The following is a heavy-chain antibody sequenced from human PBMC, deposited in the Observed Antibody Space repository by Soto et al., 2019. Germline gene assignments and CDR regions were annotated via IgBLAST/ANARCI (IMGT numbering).Heavy chain of an antibody. Sequence: PGGSLRLSCTASGFSFSDYWMSGVRQAPGKGLEWVANIKQDGSDKYYVDAVKGRFTISRDNAKNSLYLQMNSLRAEDPPVYYCARGGCCSSAISYGSHYYYAFDVWGQGTMVTVSS. CDR1: GFSFSDYW. V-gene: IGHV3-7*03. CDR3: ARGGCCSSAISYGSHYYYAFDV. CDR2: IKQDGSDK. J-gene: IGHJ3*01. D-gene: IGHD2-2*01.